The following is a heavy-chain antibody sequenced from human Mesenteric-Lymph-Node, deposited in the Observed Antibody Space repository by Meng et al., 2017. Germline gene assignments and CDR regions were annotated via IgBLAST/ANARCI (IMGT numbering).Heavy chain of an antibody. J-gene: IGHJ2*01. Sequence: QAQLQEAGPGPVKPSQPLSLTCTVSGGSISSGNHYWSWIRQHPGKGLEYIGYIYYSGSTYYNPSLKSRVIISVDTSKNQFSLRLNSVTAADTAVYYCVSLYGDSSVWYLDLWGRGTLVTVSS. D-gene: IGHD4-17*01. CDR3: VSLYGDSSVWYLDL. CDR2: IYYSGST. V-gene: IGHV4-31*03. CDR1: GGSISSGNHY.